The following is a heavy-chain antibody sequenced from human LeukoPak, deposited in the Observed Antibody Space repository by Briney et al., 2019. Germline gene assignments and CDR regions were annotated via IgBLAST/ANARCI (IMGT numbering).Heavy chain of an antibody. D-gene: IGHD3-3*01. Sequence: ASGKVSCKASGYTFTSYDINWVRQATGQGLEWMGWMNPNSGNTGYAQKFQGRVTMTRNTSISTAYMELSSLRSEDTAVYYCARDRDPIFGVAGWFDPWGQGTLVTVSS. V-gene: IGHV1-8*01. CDR1: GYTFTSYD. CDR2: MNPNSGNT. J-gene: IGHJ5*02. CDR3: ARDRDPIFGVAGWFDP.